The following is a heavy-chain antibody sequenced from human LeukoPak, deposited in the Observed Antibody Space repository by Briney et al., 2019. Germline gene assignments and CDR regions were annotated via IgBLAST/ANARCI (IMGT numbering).Heavy chain of an antibody. CDR2: INHSGST. D-gene: IGHD3-22*01. CDR1: GGSFSGYY. V-gene: IGHV4-34*01. CDR3: ARDIRPRLYDSSGYYYVYWYFDL. Sequence: SETLSLTCAVCGGSFSGYYWSWIRQPPGKGLEWIGEINHSGSTNYNPSLKGRVTISVDTSKNQFSLKLSSVTAADTAVYYCARDIRPRLYDSSGYYYVYWYFDLWGRGTLVTVSS. J-gene: IGHJ2*01.